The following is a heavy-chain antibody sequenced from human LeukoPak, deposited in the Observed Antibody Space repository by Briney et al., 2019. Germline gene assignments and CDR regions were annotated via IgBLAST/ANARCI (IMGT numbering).Heavy chain of an antibody. V-gene: IGHV4-59*02. CDR1: GDSVSNYY. Sequence: SETLSLICTVSGDSVSNYYWSWIRQPPGKGLEWIGYIFYSGITNYNPSLKSRVTISVDTSNNQFSLKLTSVTAADTGVYYCAREVPGYYGSGTYHIVGAYFDYWGQGTLVTVSS. CDR3: AREVPGYYGSGTYHIVGAYFDY. CDR2: IFYSGIT. J-gene: IGHJ4*02. D-gene: IGHD3-10*01.